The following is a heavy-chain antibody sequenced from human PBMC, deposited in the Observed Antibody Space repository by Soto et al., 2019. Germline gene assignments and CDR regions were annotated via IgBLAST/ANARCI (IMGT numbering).Heavy chain of an antibody. CDR2: ISAYNGNT. CDR3: ARASSHIAAPGSFDP. D-gene: IGHD6-13*01. CDR1: GYTFTSYG. J-gene: IGHJ5*02. Sequence: GASVKVSCKASGYTFTSYGISWVRQAPGQGLEWMGSISAYNGNTNYAQKLQGRVTMTTDTSTSTAYMELGSLRSDDTAVYYCARASSHIAAPGSFDPWGQGTLVTVSS. V-gene: IGHV1-18*01.